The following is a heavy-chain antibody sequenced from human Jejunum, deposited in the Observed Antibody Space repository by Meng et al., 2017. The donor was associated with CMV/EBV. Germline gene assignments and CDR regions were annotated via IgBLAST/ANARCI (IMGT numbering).Heavy chain of an antibody. CDR2: ISGSGTTI. J-gene: IGHJ4*02. CDR3: ARANSY. V-gene: IGHV3-11*01. CDR1: GFTFSAYY. Sequence: SLSRSCAASGFTFSAYYMSWIRQAPGRGLEWVSYISGSGTTIYYADSVKGRFTISRDNAKNSLYLQMNSLRAEDTALYYCARANSYWGQGTLVTVSS. D-gene: IGHD2/OR15-2a*01.